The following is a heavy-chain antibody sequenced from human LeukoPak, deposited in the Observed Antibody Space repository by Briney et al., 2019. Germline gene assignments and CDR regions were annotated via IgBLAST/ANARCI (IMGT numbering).Heavy chain of an antibody. J-gene: IGHJ4*02. CDR3: ARVAGSADY. CDR2: MNPNSGYT. V-gene: IGHV1-8*01. Sequence: ASVKVSCKASGYAFTSLDINWVRQATGQGLEWMGWMNPNSGYTGSAQKFQGRLTMTRDTSISTAYMELTSLTSEDTAMYDCARVAGSADYWPQGTLLTVPS. D-gene: IGHD6-19*01. CDR1: GYAFTSLD.